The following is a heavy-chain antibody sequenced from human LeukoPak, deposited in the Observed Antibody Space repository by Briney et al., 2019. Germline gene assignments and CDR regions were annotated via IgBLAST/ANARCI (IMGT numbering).Heavy chain of an antibody. CDR2: ISAYNGNT. CDR3: ARVRDIVVVPAAQDGDY. V-gene: IGHV1-18*01. Sequence: ASVKVSCKASGYTFTSYGISWVRQAPGQGLEWMGWISAYNGNTNYAQKLQGRVTITTDTSTSTAYMELRSLRSDDTAVYYCARVRDIVVVPAAQDGDYWGQGTLVTVSS. J-gene: IGHJ4*02. CDR1: GYTFTSYG. D-gene: IGHD2-2*01.